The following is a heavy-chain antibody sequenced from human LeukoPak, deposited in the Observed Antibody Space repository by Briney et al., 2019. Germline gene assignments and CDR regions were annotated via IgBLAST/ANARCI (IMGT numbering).Heavy chain of an antibody. V-gene: IGHV3-21*01. D-gene: IGHD6-19*01. CDR2: ISSSSSYI. CDR3: ARDAPGGYSSGWYRIFSY. CDR1: GFTFSSYR. Sequence: GGSLRLSCPASGFTFSSYRMNWVRQAPGKGLEGVSSISSSSSYIYYADSVKGRFTISRDNAKTSLYLQMNSLRAEDTAVYYCARDAPGGYSSGWYRIFSYWGQGTLVTVSS. J-gene: IGHJ4*02.